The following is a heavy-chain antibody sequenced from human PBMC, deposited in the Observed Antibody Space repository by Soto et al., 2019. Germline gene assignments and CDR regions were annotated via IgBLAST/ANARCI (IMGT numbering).Heavy chain of an antibody. J-gene: IGHJ4*02. CDR3: TREVVTVPDY. D-gene: IGHD2-2*01. V-gene: IGHV3-74*01. CDR1: GFTFRSYW. CDR2: ISPDGSIT. Sequence: EVQLVESGGGLVQPGGSLRLSCAASGFTFRSYWMHWVRQAPGKGLVWVSRISPDGSITNYADSVKGRFTISRDNAKNTLFLQMNSLRAEDTAVYYCTREVVTVPDYWGQGTLVTVSS.